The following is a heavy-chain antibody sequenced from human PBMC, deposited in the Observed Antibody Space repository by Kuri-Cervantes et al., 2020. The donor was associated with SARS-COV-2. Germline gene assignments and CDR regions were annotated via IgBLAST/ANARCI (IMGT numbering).Heavy chain of an antibody. V-gene: IGHV3-21*01. CDR3: ARARTIAAHPENWFDP. D-gene: IGHD6-6*01. Sequence: GGSLRLSCAASGFTFSSYSMNWARQAPGKGLEWVSSISSSSSYIYYADSVKGRFTISRDNAKNSLYLQMNSLRAEETAVYYCARARTIAAHPENWFDPWGQGTLVTVSS. CDR1: GFTFSSYS. J-gene: IGHJ5*02. CDR2: ISSSSSYI.